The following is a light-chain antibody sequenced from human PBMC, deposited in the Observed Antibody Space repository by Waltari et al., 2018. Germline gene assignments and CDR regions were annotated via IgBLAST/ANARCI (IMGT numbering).Light chain of an antibody. CDR3: MLLHNYAVV. CDR1: SDINVGAYK. Sequence: QAVLTQPASLSASPGASASRTCTLRSDINVGAYKIYWYQQRPGSPTHVLVRYRSDSDHQQGSVFPSRFSGSKDTSSNARILRISGLQSEDDADYYCMLLHNYAVVFGGWTKLTVL. CDR2: YRSDSDH. V-gene: IGLV5-45*01. J-gene: IGLJ3*02.